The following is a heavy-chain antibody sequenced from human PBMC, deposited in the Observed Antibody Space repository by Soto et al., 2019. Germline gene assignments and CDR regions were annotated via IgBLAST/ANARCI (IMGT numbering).Heavy chain of an antibody. Sequence: ASVKVSCKTSGYTFASYNINWVRQATGQGLEWMGWMNPNSGKTGYAQKFQDRITLTRDTSITTAYMELSSLTSDDTAVYFCVRYGGAATYWGQGTQVTVSS. CDR3: VRYGGAATY. V-gene: IGHV1-8*02. D-gene: IGHD5-12*01. CDR2: MNPNSGKT. J-gene: IGHJ4*02. CDR1: GYTFASYN.